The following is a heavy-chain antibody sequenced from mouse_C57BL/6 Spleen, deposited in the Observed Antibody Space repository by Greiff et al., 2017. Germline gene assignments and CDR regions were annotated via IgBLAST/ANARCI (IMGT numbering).Heavy chain of an antibody. J-gene: IGHJ4*01. CDR3: ARDEDYSNLYAMDY. CDR2: ISDGGSYT. D-gene: IGHD2-5*01. CDR1: GFTFSSYA. V-gene: IGHV5-4*01. Sequence: EVKLVESGGGLVKPGGSLKLSCAASGFTFSSYAMSWVRQTPEKRLEWVATISDGGSYTYYPDNVKGRFTISRDNAKNNLYLQMSHLKSEDTAMYYCARDEDYSNLYAMDYWGQGTSVTVSS.